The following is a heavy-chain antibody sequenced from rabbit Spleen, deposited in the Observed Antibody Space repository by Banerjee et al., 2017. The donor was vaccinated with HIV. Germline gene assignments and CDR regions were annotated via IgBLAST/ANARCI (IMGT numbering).Heavy chain of an antibody. D-gene: IGHD4-2*01. Sequence: QQQLEESGGGLVKPGGTLTLTCKASGFSFSSGYYISWVRQAPGKGLEWIGCIGTGSGSTYYASWAKGRFTISKTSSTTVTLQMTSLTAADTATYFCARDVGIDVYRFSLWGPGTLVTVS. CDR1: GFSFSSGYY. J-gene: IGHJ4*01. CDR3: ARDVGIDVYRFSL. CDR2: IGTGSGST. V-gene: IGHV1S45*01.